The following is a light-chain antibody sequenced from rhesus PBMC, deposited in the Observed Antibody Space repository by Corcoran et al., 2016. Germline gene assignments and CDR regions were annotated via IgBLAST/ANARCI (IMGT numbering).Light chain of an antibody. CDR3: QQYSIRPWT. Sequence: DIQMTQSPSSLSASVGDTVTITCRASQGISSWLAWYQQKPGKAPKLLVYEASSLQSGVPSRLSGNGSGTDFTLTITSLQSEDFATYYCQQYSIRPWTFGQGTKVGIK. CDR1: QGISSW. V-gene: IGKV1-22*01. J-gene: IGKJ1*01. CDR2: EAS.